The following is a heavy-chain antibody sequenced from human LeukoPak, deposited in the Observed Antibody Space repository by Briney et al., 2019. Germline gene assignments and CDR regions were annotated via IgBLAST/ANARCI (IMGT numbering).Heavy chain of an antibody. V-gene: IGHV3-23*01. D-gene: IGHD2-15*01. CDR3: AKSILYCTGGSCYSGPGDF. Sequence: PGGSLRLSCAASGFTFSSYGMNWVRQAPGKGLEWVSSISGSGTNTYYADSVKGRFTISRDNSKSTIYLQMNSLRAEDTAVYYCAKSILYCTGGSCYSGPGDFWGQGTLVTVSS. J-gene: IGHJ4*02. CDR1: GFTFSSYG. CDR2: ISGSGTNT.